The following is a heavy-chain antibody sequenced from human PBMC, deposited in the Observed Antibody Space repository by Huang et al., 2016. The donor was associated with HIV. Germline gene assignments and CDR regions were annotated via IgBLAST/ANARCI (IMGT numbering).Heavy chain of an antibody. Sequence: QVQLQQWGAGLLKPSETLSLTCAVYGGSFPGYYWSWFRQPPGQGREWIGEIDHSGSTNYKPSRKSRVTMAVDTSKNQFSLKLSSVTAADTAMYYCASGPHLARTLDFWGQGTLVTVSS. J-gene: IGHJ4*02. CDR2: IDHSGST. CDR1: GGSFPGYY. CDR3: ASGPHLARTLDF. D-gene: IGHD6-6*01. V-gene: IGHV4-34*01.